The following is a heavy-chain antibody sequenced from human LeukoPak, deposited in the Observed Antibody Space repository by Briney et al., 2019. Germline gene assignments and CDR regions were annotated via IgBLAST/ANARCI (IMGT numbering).Heavy chain of an antibody. CDR1: GASVRSEEYY. V-gene: IGHV4-30-4*01. Sequence: PSETLSLTCTVSGASVRSEEYYWGWIRQPPGKGLEWIGYIYYSGSTHYNPSLGGRLNISADTSRNQFSLQLSSVTAADTAVYHCVRDGDGYPWGRGTLVTVSS. D-gene: IGHD5-24*01. CDR2: IYYSGST. CDR3: VRDGDGYP. J-gene: IGHJ5*02.